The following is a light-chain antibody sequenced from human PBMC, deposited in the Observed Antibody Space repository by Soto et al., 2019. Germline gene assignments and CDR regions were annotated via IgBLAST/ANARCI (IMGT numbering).Light chain of an antibody. CDR3: QQRSNWPLT. CDR1: QSVSSN. V-gene: IGKV3-11*01. J-gene: IGKJ4*01. CDR2: DAY. Sequence: EIVLTQSPATLSLSPGERATLSCRASQSVSSNLAWYQQKPGQAPRLLIFDAYNRATGIPGRFSGSGSGTAFTLTISSLEPEDFAVYYCQQRSNWPLTFGGGTKVEIK.